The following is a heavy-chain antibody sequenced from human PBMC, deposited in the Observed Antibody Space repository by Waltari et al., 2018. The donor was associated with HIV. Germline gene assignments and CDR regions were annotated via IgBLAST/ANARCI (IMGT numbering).Heavy chain of an antibody. D-gene: IGHD3-22*01. CDR1: GYTFTGSS. Sequence: QVQLVQSGAEVKKPGAPVKVSCKASGYTFTGSSMHWVLQAPGQGLEWMGWINPNSGGTNYAQKFQGRVTMTRDTSISTAYMELSRLRSDDTAVYYCARDTPDAYYYDTSGYWSWGQGTLVTVSS. J-gene: IGHJ5*02. CDR2: INPNSGGT. V-gene: IGHV1-2*02. CDR3: ARDTPDAYYYDTSGYWS.